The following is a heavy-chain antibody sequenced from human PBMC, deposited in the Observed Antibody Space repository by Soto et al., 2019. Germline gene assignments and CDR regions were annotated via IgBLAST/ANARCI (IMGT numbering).Heavy chain of an antibody. D-gene: IGHD3-10*01. CDR1: GDTFSFYT. CDR3: ATSYGSGYRAFDY. V-gene: IGHV1-69*02. J-gene: IGHJ4*02. CDR2: VNPILSMS. Sequence: QVQLVQSGAELKKPGSSVKVSCKASGDTFSFYTINWVRQAPGLGLEWMGRVNPILSMSNYAQKFQGRVTMTADKSTSTAYMELRSLRYVDTAFYYCATSYGSGYRAFDYWGQGALVTVSS.